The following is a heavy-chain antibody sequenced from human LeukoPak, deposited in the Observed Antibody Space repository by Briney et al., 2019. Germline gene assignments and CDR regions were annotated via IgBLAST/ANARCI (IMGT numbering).Heavy chain of an antibody. D-gene: IGHD3-10*01. CDR2: IGTAGDP. Sequence: AGRSLRLSCAASGFTFSSYAMHWVRQATGKGLEWVSAIGTAGDPYYPGSVKGRFTISRENAKNSLYLQMNSLRAGDTAVYYCARGVRTMVRGSYYYYYGMDVWGKGTTVTVSS. V-gene: IGHV3-13*05. CDR1: GFTFSSYA. J-gene: IGHJ6*04. CDR3: ARGVRTMVRGSYYYYYGMDV.